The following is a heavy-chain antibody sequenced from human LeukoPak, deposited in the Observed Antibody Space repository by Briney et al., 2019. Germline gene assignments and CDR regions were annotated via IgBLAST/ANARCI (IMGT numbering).Heavy chain of an antibody. J-gene: IGHJ4*02. CDR1: GFTVSSNY. Sequence: GGSLRLSCAASGFTVSSNYMSWVRQAPGRGLEWVSSVDGGGGGTYYADSVKGRFTISRDNSKDTLYLQMNGLRAEDTAVYFCAKQSAGSAAWYSLHYDFWGQGTPVTVSS. D-gene: IGHD6-13*01. CDR3: AKQSAGSAAWYSLHYDF. CDR2: VDGGGGGT. V-gene: IGHV3-23*01.